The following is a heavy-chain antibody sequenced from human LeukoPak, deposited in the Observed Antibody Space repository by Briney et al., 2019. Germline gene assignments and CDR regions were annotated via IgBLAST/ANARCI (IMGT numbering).Heavy chain of an antibody. Sequence: SETLSLTCTVSGGSISSYYWSWIRQPPGKGLEWIGHIYYSGSTNYNPSLKSRVTISVDTSKNQFSLKLSSVTAADTAVYYCARVNSAGESLRYFVWLPPSNWFDPWGQGTLVTVSS. CDR1: GGSISSYY. J-gene: IGHJ5*02. D-gene: IGHD3-9*01. V-gene: IGHV4-59*01. CDR3: ARVNSAGESLRYFVWLPPSNWFDP. CDR2: IYYSGST.